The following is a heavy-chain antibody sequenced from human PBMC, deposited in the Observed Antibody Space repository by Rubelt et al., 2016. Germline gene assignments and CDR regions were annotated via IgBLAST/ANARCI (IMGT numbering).Heavy chain of an antibody. Sequence: QVQLVQSGSELKKPGASVKVSCKASGYTFTGYYMHWVRQAPGQGLEWMGRINPNSGGTNYAQKFQGRVTMTRDTSISTAYMELSRLRSDDPAVYYCAREGGYYYGMDVWGQGTTVTVSS. V-gene: IGHV1-2*06. D-gene: IGHD3-16*01. CDR2: INPNSGGT. CDR3: AREGGYYYGMDV. CDR1: GYTFTGYY. J-gene: IGHJ6*02.